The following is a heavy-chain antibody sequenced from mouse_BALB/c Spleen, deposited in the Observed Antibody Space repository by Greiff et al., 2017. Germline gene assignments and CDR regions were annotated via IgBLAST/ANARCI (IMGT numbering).Heavy chain of an antibody. J-gene: IGHJ2*01. D-gene: IGHD2-14*01. CDR1: GFTFSDYY. CDR3: ARDQAYYRSFDY. CDR2: ISDGGSYT. V-gene: IGHV5-4*02. Sequence: EVKVVESGGGLVKPGGSLKLSCAASGFTFSDYYMYWVRQTPEKRLEWVATISDGGSYTYYPDSVKGRFTISRDNAKNNLYLQMSSLKSEDTAMYYCARDQAYYRSFDYWGQGTTLTVSS.